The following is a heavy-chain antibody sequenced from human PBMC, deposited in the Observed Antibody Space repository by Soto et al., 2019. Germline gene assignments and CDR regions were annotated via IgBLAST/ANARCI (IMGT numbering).Heavy chain of an antibody. CDR3: ASSVVVAATPYYYYGMDV. V-gene: IGHV1-18*01. J-gene: IGHJ6*02. D-gene: IGHD2-15*01. CDR1: GYTFTSYG. Sequence: ASVKVSCKASGYTFTSYGISWVRQAPGQGLEWMGWISAYNGNTNYAQELQGRVTMTTDTSTSTAYMELRSLRSDDTAVYYCASSVVVAATPYYYYGMDVWGQGTTVTVSS. CDR2: ISAYNGNT.